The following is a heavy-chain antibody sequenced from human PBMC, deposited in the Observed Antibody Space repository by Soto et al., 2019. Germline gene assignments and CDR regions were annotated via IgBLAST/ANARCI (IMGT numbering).Heavy chain of an antibody. CDR2: IYHSGSI. V-gene: IGHV4-30-2*01. CDR1: GGSISSGGYS. CDR3: ARVPDD. Sequence: QLQLQESGSGLVKPSQTLSLTCAVSGGSISSGGYSWSWIRQPPGKGLEWIGYIYHSGSIYFNTSLKSRVTISVDRAKNQFSLKLSSVTAADTAMYYSARVPDDWGQGTLVTVST. J-gene: IGHJ4*02.